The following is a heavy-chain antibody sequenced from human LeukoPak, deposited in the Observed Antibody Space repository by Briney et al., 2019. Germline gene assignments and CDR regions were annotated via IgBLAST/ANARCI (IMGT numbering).Heavy chain of an antibody. V-gene: IGHV3-21*01. CDR3: AREKVQGNAFDI. D-gene: IGHD1-1*01. CDR2: ISSSSSYI. Sequence: PGGSLRLSCAASGFTFSSYSMNWVRQAPGKGLEWVSSISSSSSYIYYADSVKGRFTISRDNAKNSLYLQMNSLRAEDTAVYYCAREKVQGNAFDIWGQGTMVTVSS. J-gene: IGHJ3*02. CDR1: GFTFSSYS.